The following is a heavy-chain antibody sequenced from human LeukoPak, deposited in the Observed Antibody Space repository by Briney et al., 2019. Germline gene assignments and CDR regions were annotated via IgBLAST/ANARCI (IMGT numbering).Heavy chain of an antibody. D-gene: IGHD2-2*01. J-gene: IGHJ4*02. CDR3: AKSFRSTSLDY. V-gene: IGHV3-23*01. CDR2: ISGSGDST. Sequence: GGSLRLSCAASRFTFRSYGMTWVRQAPGKGLEWVSAISGSGDSTYYADSVKGRFTISRDKSRNTLYLQMNSLRAGDTAVYYCAKSFRSTSLDYWGQGTLVTVSS. CDR1: RFTFRSYG.